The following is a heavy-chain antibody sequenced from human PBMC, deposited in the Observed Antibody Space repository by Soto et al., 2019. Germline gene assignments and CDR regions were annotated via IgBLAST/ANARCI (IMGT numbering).Heavy chain of an antibody. CDR1: GFTFSSYA. J-gene: IGHJ6*03. D-gene: IGHD3-10*02. CDR2: ISGSGGST. Sequence: GGSLRLSCAASGFTFSSYAMSWVRQAPGKGLEWVSAISGSGGSTYYADSVKGRFTISRDNSKNTLYLQMNSLRAEDTAVYYCAKGPPDVRGWYYYYMDVWGKGTTVTVSS. V-gene: IGHV3-23*01. CDR3: AKGPPDVRGWYYYYMDV.